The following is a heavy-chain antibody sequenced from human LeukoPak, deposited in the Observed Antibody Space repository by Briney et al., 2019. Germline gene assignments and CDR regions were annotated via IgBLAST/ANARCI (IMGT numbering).Heavy chain of an antibody. D-gene: IGHD1-1*01. CDR1: GFTLSSYA. CDR2: ISGSGGST. J-gene: IGHJ4*02. V-gene: IGHV3-23*01. CDR3: AKGLETESRLDS. Sequence: GGSLRLSCAASGFTLSSYAMSWVRQAPGKGLEWVSGISGSGGSTYYADSVKGRFTISSDKSKNTLFLQMNSLRAEDTALYYCAKGLETESRLDSWGQGTLVTVSS.